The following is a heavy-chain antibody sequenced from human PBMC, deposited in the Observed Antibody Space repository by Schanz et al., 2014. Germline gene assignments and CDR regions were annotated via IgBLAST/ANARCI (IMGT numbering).Heavy chain of an antibody. CDR3: ARDCHGCGTRLDY. V-gene: IGHV3-33*08. CDR1: GFMFSSYG. D-gene: IGHD6-19*01. CDR2: LWHDGSKK. Sequence: VQLLESGGGLVQPGGSLRLSCLASGFMFSSYGMHWVRQAPGKGLEWVAILWHDGSKKYYADSVKGRFTVSGDNSKNTLYLQLNSLRAEDTAVYYCARDCHGCGTRLDYWGQGSLVTVSS. J-gene: IGHJ4*02.